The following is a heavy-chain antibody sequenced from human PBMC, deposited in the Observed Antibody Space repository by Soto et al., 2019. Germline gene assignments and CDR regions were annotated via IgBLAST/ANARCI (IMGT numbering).Heavy chain of an antibody. CDR3: TRDASRDSSARGWFDP. Sequence: PGGSLRLSCAAFGFTFSDYAMTWVRQAPGKGLEWVSSINTNSYYIYYGDSVKGRFTTSRDNAQNSLYLEMSSLRAEDTAVYYCTRDASRDSSARGWFDPWGPGTLVTVSS. CDR2: INTNSYYI. V-gene: IGHV3-21*01. J-gene: IGHJ5*02. CDR1: GFTFSDYA. D-gene: IGHD6-13*01.